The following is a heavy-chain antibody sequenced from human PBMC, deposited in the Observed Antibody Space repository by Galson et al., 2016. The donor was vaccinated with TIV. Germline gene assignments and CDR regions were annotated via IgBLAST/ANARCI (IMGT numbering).Heavy chain of an antibody. CDR2: ILPIFGTT. CDR1: GGIFRNFA. Sequence: SVKVSCKASGGIFRNFAITWVRQAPGQGLEWMGVILPIFGTTNYARKFQGRVTITADEPAMTAYMELSSLRSDATAAYYCTRSPYSNYAPGGDYYFDFWGQGTLVTVSS. V-gene: IGHV1-69*13. D-gene: IGHD4-11*01. CDR3: TRSPYSNYAPGGDYYFDF. J-gene: IGHJ4*02.